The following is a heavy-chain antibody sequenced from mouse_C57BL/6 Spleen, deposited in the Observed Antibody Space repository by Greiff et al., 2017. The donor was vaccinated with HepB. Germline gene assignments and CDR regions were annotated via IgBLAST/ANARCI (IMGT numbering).Heavy chain of an antibody. J-gene: IGHJ3*01. D-gene: IGHD1-1*01. V-gene: IGHV3-6*01. Sequence: EVQLQESGPGLVKPSQSLSLSCSVTGYSITSGYYWNWIRQFPGNKLEWMGYISYDGSNNYNPSLKNRIPITRDTSKNQFCLKLNSVTTEDTAAYYCARDRDYVAWFAYWGQGTLVTVSA. CDR2: ISYDGSN. CDR1: GYSITSGYY. CDR3: ARDRDYVAWFAY.